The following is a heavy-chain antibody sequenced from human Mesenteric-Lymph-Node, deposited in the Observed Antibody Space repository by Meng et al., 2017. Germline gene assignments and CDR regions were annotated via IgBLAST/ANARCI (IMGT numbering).Heavy chain of an antibody. Sequence: GESLKISCAASGFSFSSYGMNWVRQAPGKGLEWVAVIWYDGSNEYYADSVKGRFAISRDNSQNTLHLQMNSLRAEDTALYFYARGNYFYYYGMDVWGQGTTVTVSS. CDR2: IWYDGSNE. CDR1: GFSFSSYG. CDR3: ARGNYFYYYGMDV. V-gene: IGHV3-33*01. J-gene: IGHJ6*02.